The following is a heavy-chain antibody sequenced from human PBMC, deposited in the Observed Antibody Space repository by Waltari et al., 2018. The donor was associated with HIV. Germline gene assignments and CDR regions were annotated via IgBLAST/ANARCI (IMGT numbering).Heavy chain of an antibody. V-gene: IGHV5-51*01. CDR1: GYSFASYW. CDR3: ARPYDYSNSYGMDV. Sequence: EVQLVQSGAEVKKPGESLKISCKESGYSFASYWIGWVRQTPGKGREWMGFIYPGDADTRYSPSFQGQVTISADKSINTAYLQWSSLKASDTAMYYCARPYDYSNSYGMDVWGQGTTVTVSS. J-gene: IGHJ6*02. CDR2: IYPGDADT. D-gene: IGHD4-4*01.